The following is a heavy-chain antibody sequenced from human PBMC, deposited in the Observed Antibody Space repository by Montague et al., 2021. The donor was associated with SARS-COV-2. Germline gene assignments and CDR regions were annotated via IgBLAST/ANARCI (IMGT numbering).Heavy chain of an antibody. J-gene: IGHJ5*02. CDR3: ARTEYNWNDWFDP. CDR2: IFHSGIT. V-gene: IGHV4-59*13. Sequence: SEILSLTCSVSGGSISSYYWSWIRQSPGKGLEWIGYIFHSGITDYNPSXKSRVTISVDMSKNQFSLQLNSVTAADSAVYYCARTEYNWNDWFDPWGQGTLVTVSS. CDR1: GGSISSYY. D-gene: IGHD1-20*01.